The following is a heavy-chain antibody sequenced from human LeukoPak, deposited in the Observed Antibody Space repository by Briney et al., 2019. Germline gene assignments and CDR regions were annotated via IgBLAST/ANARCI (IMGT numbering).Heavy chain of an antibody. J-gene: IGHJ3*02. CDR3: AKHRGDLLSHISFDAFDI. CDR2: IYYSGST. V-gene: IGHV4-59*01. Sequence: SETLSLTCTVSGGSISSYYWSWIRQPPGKGLEWIGYIYYSGSTNYNPSLKSRVTISVDTSKNQFSLKLSSVTAADTAVYYCAKHRGDLLSHISFDAFDIWGQGTMVTVSS. CDR1: GGSISSYY. D-gene: IGHD2/OR15-2a*01.